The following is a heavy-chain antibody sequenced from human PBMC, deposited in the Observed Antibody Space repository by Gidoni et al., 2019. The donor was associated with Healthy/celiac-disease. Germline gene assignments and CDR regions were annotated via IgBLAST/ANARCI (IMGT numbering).Heavy chain of an antibody. Sequence: QVQLQESGPGLVKPSETLSLTCTVSGGSISSYYWSWIRQPPGKGLEWIVYIYYSGSTNYNPSLKSRVTISVDTSKNQFSLKLSSVTAADTAVYYCARQKSSIAARPRWYFDLWGRGTLVTVSS. V-gene: IGHV4-59*01. CDR3: ARQKSSIAARPRWYFDL. J-gene: IGHJ2*01. D-gene: IGHD6-6*01. CDR1: GGSISSYY. CDR2: IYYSGST.